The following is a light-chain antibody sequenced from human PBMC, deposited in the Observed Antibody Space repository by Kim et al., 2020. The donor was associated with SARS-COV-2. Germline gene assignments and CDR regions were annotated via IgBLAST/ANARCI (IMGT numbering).Light chain of an antibody. J-gene: IGKJ1*01. CDR1: HDITTY. CDR2: AAS. Sequence: DIQMTQSPSSLSASVGDRVTITCRASHDITTYLAWFQQRPGNPPKLLIHAASILQSGVPARFSGSGPGTDFTLTISVLHPEDASTYYCQQYDSAPQTFGQGTKVDIK. V-gene: IGKV1-27*01. CDR3: QQYDSAPQT.